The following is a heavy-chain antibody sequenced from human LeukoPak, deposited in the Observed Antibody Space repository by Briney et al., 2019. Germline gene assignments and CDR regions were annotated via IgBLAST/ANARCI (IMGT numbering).Heavy chain of an antibody. CDR3: ARRTYDHDSSNYYYVSFFDY. CDR2: ISSSSSYI. CDR1: GFTFSSYS. D-gene: IGHD3-22*01. V-gene: IGHV3-21*01. Sequence: GGSLRLSCAASGFTFSSYSMNWVRQAPGKGLEWVSSISSSSSYIYYADSVKGRFTISRDNGKNAMYLQMNSLRAEDTAVYYCARRTYDHDSSNYYYVSFFDYWGQGTLVTVSS. J-gene: IGHJ4*02.